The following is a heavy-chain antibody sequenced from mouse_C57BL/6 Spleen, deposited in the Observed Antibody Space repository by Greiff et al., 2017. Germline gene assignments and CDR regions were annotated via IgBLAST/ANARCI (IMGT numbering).Heavy chain of an antibody. CDR1: GYTFTSYT. D-gene: IGHD3-1*01. V-gene: IGHV1-4*01. CDR2: INPSSGYT. CDR3: AGRDYFDY. J-gene: IGHJ2*01. Sequence: VQLQQSGAELARPGASVKMSCKASGYTFTSYTMHWVKQRPGQGLEWIGYINPSSGYTKYNQKFKDKATLTADKSPSTAYMQLSSLTSEDSAVYYCAGRDYFDYWGQGTTLTVSS.